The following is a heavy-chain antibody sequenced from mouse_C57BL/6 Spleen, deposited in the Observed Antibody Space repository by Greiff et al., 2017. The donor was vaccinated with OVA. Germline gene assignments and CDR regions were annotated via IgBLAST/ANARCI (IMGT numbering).Heavy chain of an antibody. Sequence: QVQLKQPGAELVKPGASVKLSCKASGYTFTSYWMQWVKQRPGQGLEWIGEIDPSDSYTNYNQKFKGKATLTVDTSSSTAYMQLSSLTSEDSAVYYCARGDDYDYAMDYWGQGTSVTVSS. V-gene: IGHV1-50*01. J-gene: IGHJ4*01. CDR2: IDPSDSYT. CDR3: ARGDDYDYAMDY. D-gene: IGHD2-4*01. CDR1: GYTFTSYW.